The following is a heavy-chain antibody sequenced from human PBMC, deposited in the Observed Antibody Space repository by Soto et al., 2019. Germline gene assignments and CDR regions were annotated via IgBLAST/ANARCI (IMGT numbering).Heavy chain of an antibody. CDR2: ISSSSSYI. V-gene: IGHV3-21*01. D-gene: IGHD3-10*01. CDR1: GFTFSSYS. J-gene: IGHJ6*02. Sequence: EVQLVESGGGLVKPGGSLRLSCAASGFTFSSYSMNWVRQAPGKGLEWVSSISSSSSYIYYADSVKGRFTISRDNAKNSLYLQMNGLRAEDTAVYYCARVDLSGAGGGYYYGMDVWGQGTTVTVSS. CDR3: ARVDLSGAGGGYYYGMDV.